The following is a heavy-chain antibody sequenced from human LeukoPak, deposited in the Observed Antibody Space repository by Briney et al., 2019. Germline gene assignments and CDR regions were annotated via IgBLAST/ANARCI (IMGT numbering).Heavy chain of an antibody. CDR2: ISGSGGST. CDR1: GFTFSSYA. D-gene: IGHD3-22*01. V-gene: IGHV3-23*01. Sequence: GGSLRLSCAASGFTFSSYAMSGVRQAPGKGLEWVSAISGSGGSTYYADSVKGRFTISRDNSKNTLYLQMNSLRAEDTAVYYCAKDPHDSSGYYHYYFDYWGRGTLVTVSS. J-gene: IGHJ4*02. CDR3: AKDPHDSSGYYHYYFDY.